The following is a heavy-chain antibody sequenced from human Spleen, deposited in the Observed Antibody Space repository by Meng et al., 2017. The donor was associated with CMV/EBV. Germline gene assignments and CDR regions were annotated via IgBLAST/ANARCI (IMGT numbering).Heavy chain of an antibody. CDR1: DCFTTSDDYY. V-gene: IGHV4-30-4*01. CDR3: AREGIAAPHFEY. CDR2: IHYSGTT. Sequence: VRLQESGHGLLKPSQTLSLTCTVPDCFTTSDDYYWSWIRQPPGKGLEWIGYIHYSGTTYYNPSLKSRIAISLDTSKNQFSLTLNSVTAADAAVYYCAREGIAAPHFEYWGQGTLVTVSS. D-gene: IGHD6-13*01. J-gene: IGHJ4*02.